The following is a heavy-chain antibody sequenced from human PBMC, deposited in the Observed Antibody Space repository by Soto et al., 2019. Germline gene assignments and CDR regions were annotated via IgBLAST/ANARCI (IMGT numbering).Heavy chain of an antibody. V-gene: IGHV4-38-2*01. CDR3: ARGKGHTGLNCFDP. CDR2: IYHSGSI. D-gene: IGHD2-21*02. J-gene: IGHJ5*02. Sequence: LSLTCAVSGYSISSGYYWGWIRQPPGKGLEWIGSIYHSGSIYYNPSLKSRVSISVDTSKNHFSLKLSSVTAADTAVYYCARGKGHTGLNCFDPWGQGTLVTVSS. CDR1: GYSISSGYY.